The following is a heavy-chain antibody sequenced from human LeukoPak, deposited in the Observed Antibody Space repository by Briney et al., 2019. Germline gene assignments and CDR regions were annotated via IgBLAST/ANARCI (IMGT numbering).Heavy chain of an antibody. CDR1: GGTFSSYA. CDR2: VIPIFGTA. Sequence: SVKVSSKASGGTFSSYAISWVRQAPGQGLEWMGGVIPIFGTANYAQKFQGRVTITADKSTSTAYMELSSLRSEDTAVYYCARGSPYGDFYFDYWGQGTLVTVSS. D-gene: IGHD4-17*01. V-gene: IGHV1-69*06. J-gene: IGHJ4*02. CDR3: ARGSPYGDFYFDY.